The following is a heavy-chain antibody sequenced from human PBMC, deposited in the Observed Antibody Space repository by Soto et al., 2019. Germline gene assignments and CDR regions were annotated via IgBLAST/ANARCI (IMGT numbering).Heavy chain of an antibody. CDR2: ISSSSSTI. D-gene: IGHD3-3*01. CDR3: ARERRYYDFWSGYFP. J-gene: IGHJ5*02. CDR1: GFTFSSYS. V-gene: IGHV3-48*02. Sequence: EVQLVESGGGLVQPGGSLRLSCAASGFTFSSYSMNWVRQAPGKGLEWVSYISSSSSTIYYADSVKGRFTISRDNAKNSLYLQMNSMRDEDTAVYYCARERRYYDFWSGYFPWGQGTLVNVSS.